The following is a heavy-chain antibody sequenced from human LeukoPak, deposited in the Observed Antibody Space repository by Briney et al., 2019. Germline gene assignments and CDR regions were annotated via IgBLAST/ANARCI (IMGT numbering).Heavy chain of an antibody. V-gene: IGHV1-24*01. Sequence: ASVKVSCKVSGYTLTELSMHWVRQAHGKGLEWMGGFDPEDGETIYAQKLQGRVTMTEDTSTDTAYMELSSLRSEDTAVYYCATDGPRELLPRPFDYWGQGTLVTVSS. CDR1: GYTLTELS. J-gene: IGHJ4*02. CDR2: FDPEDGET. CDR3: ATDGPRELLPRPFDY. D-gene: IGHD3-10*01.